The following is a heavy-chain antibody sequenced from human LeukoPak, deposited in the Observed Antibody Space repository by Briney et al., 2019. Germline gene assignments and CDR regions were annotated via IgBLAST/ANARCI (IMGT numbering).Heavy chain of an antibody. CDR2: IYYSGST. CDR3: ARLSTVTTSFDY. CDR1: GGSISSSSYY. V-gene: IGHV4-39*07. D-gene: IGHD4-17*01. J-gene: IGHJ4*02. Sequence: SETLSLTCTVSGGSISSSSYYWGWIRQPPGKGLEWIGTIYYSGSTYYNPSLKSRVTMSVDTSKNQFSLKLSSVTAADTAVYYCARLSTVTTSFDYWGQGTLVTVSS.